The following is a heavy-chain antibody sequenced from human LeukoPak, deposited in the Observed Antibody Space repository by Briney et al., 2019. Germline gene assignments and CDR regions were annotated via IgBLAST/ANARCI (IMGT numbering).Heavy chain of an antibody. Sequence: PGGSLRLSCAASGFTFNNCAMSWVRQAPGKGLEWVSTISGGGDGAFYADSVKGRFTISRDNSGNTMSLQMNGLRAEDTAVYSCAKTPQGYSAYYDYWGQGALVTVSS. CDR1: GFTFNNCA. V-gene: IGHV3-23*01. D-gene: IGHD5-12*01. J-gene: IGHJ4*02. CDR2: ISGGGDGA. CDR3: AKTPQGYSAYYDY.